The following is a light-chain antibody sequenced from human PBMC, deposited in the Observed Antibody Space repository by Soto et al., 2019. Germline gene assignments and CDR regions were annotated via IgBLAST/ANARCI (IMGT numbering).Light chain of an antibody. CDR1: SSDVGGYNY. Sequence: QSALTQPASVSESPGQSITISCTGTSSDVGGYNYVSWYQQHPGKAPKLMIYDVSYRPSGVSNRFSGSKSGDTASLTISGLQAEDEADYYCISYISSSTPHVVFGGGTKLTVL. CDR3: ISYISSSTPHVV. CDR2: DVS. J-gene: IGLJ2*01. V-gene: IGLV2-14*01.